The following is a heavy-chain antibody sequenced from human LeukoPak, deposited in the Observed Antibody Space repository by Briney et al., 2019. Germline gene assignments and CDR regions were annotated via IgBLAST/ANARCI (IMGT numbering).Heavy chain of an antibody. Sequence: GRSLRLSCAASGFTFDDYAMHWVRQAPGKGLEWVSGISWNSGSMGYADSVKGRFTISRDNAKNSLYLQMNSLRAEDTALYYCAKAPGYSSGWFDYWGQGTLVTVSS. CDR3: AKAPGYSSGWFDY. CDR1: GFTFDDYA. D-gene: IGHD6-19*01. V-gene: IGHV3-9*01. J-gene: IGHJ4*02. CDR2: ISWNSGSM.